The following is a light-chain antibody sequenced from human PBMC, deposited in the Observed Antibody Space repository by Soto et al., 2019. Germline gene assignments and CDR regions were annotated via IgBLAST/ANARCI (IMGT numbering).Light chain of an antibody. CDR2: GAS. CDR3: QQYNNWHPVT. J-gene: IGKJ5*01. V-gene: IGKV3-15*01. Sequence: TQSPSTLSSSLGERATLTCRASQSISSDLGWYQQKPGQAPRLLIYGASSMASEIPARFSGGGSGTDFTLTISSLQSEDFAVYYCQQYNNWHPVTFGQGTRLEIK. CDR1: QSISSD.